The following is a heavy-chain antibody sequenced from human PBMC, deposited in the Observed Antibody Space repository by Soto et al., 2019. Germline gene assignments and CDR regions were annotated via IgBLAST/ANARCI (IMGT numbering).Heavy chain of an antibody. CDR2: IYSGGTT. CDR1: GFTVSSNY. D-gene: IGHD6-19*01. J-gene: IGHJ4*02. CDR3: ARAIAVAGFYFDY. V-gene: IGHV3-53*01. Sequence: EVQLVESGGGLIQPGGSLRLSCAASGFTVSSNYMSWVRQAPGKGLEWVSVIYSGGTTYYADSVKGRFTISRDNSKNTLYLQMNSLRADDTAVYYCARAIAVAGFYFDYWGQGTLVTGSS.